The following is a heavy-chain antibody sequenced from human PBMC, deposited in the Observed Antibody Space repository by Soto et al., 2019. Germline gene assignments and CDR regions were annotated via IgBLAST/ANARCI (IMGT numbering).Heavy chain of an antibody. D-gene: IGHD6-6*01. V-gene: IGHV3-9*01. CDR2: ISRNGGDM. J-gene: IGHJ5*02. Sequence: GGSLRLSCASSGFTFHDYAMHWVRLVPGKGLEWVAGISRNGGDMGFADSVKGRFAISRDNAEKSLYLQMNSLRTEDTAFYYYAKAMGAYSSSSWSENWFDPWGQGTLVTVSS. CDR3: AKAMGAYSSSSWSENWFDP. CDR1: GFTFHDYA.